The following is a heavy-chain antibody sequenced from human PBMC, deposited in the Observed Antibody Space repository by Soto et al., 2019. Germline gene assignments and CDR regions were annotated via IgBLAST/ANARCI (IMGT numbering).Heavy chain of an antibody. CDR2: INHSGST. J-gene: IGHJ5*02. V-gene: IGHV4-34*01. CDR1: GGSFSGYY. Sequence: SETLSLTCAVYGGSFSGYYWSWIRQPPGKGLEWIGEINHSGSTNYNPSLKSRVTISVDTSKNQFSLKLSSVTAADTAVYYCARAYDGPSWFDPWGQGTLVTVSS. D-gene: IGHD3-3*01. CDR3: ARAYDGPSWFDP.